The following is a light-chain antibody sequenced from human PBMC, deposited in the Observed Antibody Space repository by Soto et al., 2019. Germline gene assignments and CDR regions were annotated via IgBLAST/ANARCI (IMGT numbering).Light chain of an antibody. CDR3: NSYGGSDNYV. J-gene: IGLJ1*01. CDR1: TSDVGGYNY. CDR2: DVS. V-gene: IGLV2-8*01. Sequence: QSALTQPPSASGSPGQSVTISCTGTTSDVGGYNYVSWYQQYPGKPPKLMIYDVSKRPSGVPDRFTGSKSGNTASLTVSGLQADDEADYYCNSYGGSDNYVFGTGTKVTVL.